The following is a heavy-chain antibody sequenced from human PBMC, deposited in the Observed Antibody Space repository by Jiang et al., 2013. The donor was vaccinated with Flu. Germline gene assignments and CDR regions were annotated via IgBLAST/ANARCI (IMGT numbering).Heavy chain of an antibody. Sequence: VQLVESGAEVKKPGSSVKVSCKTSGGTLTNYAISWVRQAPGQGLEWMGGIIPLLGIVNYSQKFQGRVTITADKSTSTAYMDLSSLRSEDTAVYYCARHLHHSNLPLVYYGMHVWGQGTTVTVSS. CDR1: GGTLTNYA. V-gene: IGHV1-69*09. J-gene: IGHJ6*02. D-gene: IGHD4-11*01. CDR2: IIPLLGIV. CDR3: ARHLHHSNLPLVYYGMHV.